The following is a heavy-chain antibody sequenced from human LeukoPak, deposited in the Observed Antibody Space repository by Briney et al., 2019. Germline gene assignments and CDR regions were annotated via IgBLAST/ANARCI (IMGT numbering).Heavy chain of an antibody. CDR1: GYTLTELS. V-gene: IGHV1-24*01. Sequence: ASVKVSCKVSGYTLTELSMHWVRQAPGKGLEWMGGFDPEDGETIYAQKFQGRVTMTEDTSTDTAYMELSSLRSEDTAVYYCVTGIIVGATTLNDYWGQGTLVTVSS. J-gene: IGHJ4*02. CDR3: VTGIIVGATTLNDY. CDR2: FDPEDGET. D-gene: IGHD1-26*01.